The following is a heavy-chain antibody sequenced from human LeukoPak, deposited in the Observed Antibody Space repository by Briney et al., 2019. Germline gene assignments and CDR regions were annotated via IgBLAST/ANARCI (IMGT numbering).Heavy chain of an antibody. V-gene: IGHV1-18*01. CDR1: GYTFTSYG. CDR2: ISAYNGNT. CDR3: AKLGLYYYGSGSYSNVSYYYYYGMDV. J-gene: IGHJ6*02. Sequence: ASVTVSCKASGYTFTSYGISWVRQAPGQGLEGMGWISAYNGNTNYAQKLQGRVTMTTDTSTRTAYMELRSLRSDDTAVYYCAKLGLYYYGSGSYSNVSYYYYYGMDVWGQGTTVTVSS. D-gene: IGHD3-10*01.